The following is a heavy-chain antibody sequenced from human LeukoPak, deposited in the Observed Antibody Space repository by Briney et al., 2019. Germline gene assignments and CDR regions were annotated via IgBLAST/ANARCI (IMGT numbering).Heavy chain of an antibody. D-gene: IGHD2-15*01. CDR1: GASISGYY. CDR2: IYYSGST. CDR3: ARIHRYCSGGNCYVYDH. J-gene: IGHJ4*02. Sequence: SETLSLTCTVSGASISGYYWSWIRQPPGKGPEWIGYIYYSGSTKYNPSLKSRVTISADTSKNQFSLTLRSVTAGDTATYHCARIHRYCSGGNCYVYDHWGQGTPVTVSS. V-gene: IGHV4-59*01.